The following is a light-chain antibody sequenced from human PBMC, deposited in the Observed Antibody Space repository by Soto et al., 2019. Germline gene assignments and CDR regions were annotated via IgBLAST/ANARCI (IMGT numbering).Light chain of an antibody. CDR3: QQYSDNWT. CDR2: KAS. CDR1: QSISNW. J-gene: IGKJ1*01. Sequence: DIQMTQSPSTLSASVGDRVTITCRASQSISNWLAGYQQKPGTAPNLLIYKASTLQSGVPSRLSGSGSGTEFTLTISRLQPDDSATYYCQQYSDNWTFGQGTKVEIK. V-gene: IGKV1-5*03.